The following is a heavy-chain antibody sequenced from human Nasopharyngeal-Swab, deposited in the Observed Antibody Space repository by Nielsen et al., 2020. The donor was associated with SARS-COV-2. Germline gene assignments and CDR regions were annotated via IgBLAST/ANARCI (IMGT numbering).Heavy chain of an antibody. CDR1: GYSFTSYW. V-gene: IGHV5-51*01. CDR3: ARHRDYYDSSGYYRHNSYGMDV. Sequence: GESLKISCKGSGYSFTSYWIGWVRQMPGKGLEWMGIIYPGDSDTRYSPSFQGQVTLSADKSISTAYLQWSSLKASDTVMYYCARHRDYYDSSGYYRHNSYGMDVWGQGTTVTVSS. D-gene: IGHD3-22*01. CDR2: IYPGDSDT. J-gene: IGHJ6*02.